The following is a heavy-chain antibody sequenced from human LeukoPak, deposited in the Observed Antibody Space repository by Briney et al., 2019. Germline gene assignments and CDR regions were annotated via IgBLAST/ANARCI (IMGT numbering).Heavy chain of an antibody. J-gene: IGHJ4*02. CDR1: GFTFSSYV. CDR2: ISGVGDTT. D-gene: IGHD6-13*01. V-gene: IGHV3-23*01. Sequence: GGSLRLSCAASGFTFSSYVMSRVRQAPGKGLEWVSAISGVGDTTYYADSVKGRFTISRDNSKNTLYLQMNSLRAEDTAVYHCAKTYSSSWSTDYWGQGTLVTVSS. CDR3: AKTYSSSWSTDY.